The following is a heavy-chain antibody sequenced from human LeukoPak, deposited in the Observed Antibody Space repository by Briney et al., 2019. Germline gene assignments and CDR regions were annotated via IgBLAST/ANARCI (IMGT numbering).Heavy chain of an antibody. CDR3: ARLLSGYLNNPWFDP. J-gene: IGHJ5*02. Sequence: GGSLRLSCAASGFTFSSYDMSWVRQAPGKGLEWVSAISGSGGSTYYADSVKGRFTISRDNSKNTLYLQMNSLRAEDTAVYYCARLLSGYLNNPWFDPWGQGTLVTVSS. CDR2: ISGSGGST. D-gene: IGHD3-22*01. V-gene: IGHV3-23*01. CDR1: GFTFSSYD.